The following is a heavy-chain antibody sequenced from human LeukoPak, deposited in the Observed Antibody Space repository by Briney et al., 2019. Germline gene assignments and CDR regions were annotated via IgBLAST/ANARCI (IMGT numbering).Heavy chain of an antibody. CDR1: GYTFTNYA. Sequence: ASVKVSCKASGYTFTNYAINWVRQAPGQGLEWMGWINTNTVNPTYAQGFTGRFVFSLDTSVTTAYLQISSLKAEDTAVYYCARSSGSDYWGQGTLVTVSS. D-gene: IGHD2-15*01. CDR3: ARSSGSDY. V-gene: IGHV7-4-1*02. CDR2: INTNTVNP. J-gene: IGHJ4*02.